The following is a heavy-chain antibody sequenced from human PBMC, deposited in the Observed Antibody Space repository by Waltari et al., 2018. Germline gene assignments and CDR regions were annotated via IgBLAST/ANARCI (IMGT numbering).Heavy chain of an antibody. V-gene: IGHV1-2*02. CDR3: ARKPLVIAIPFDY. J-gene: IGHJ4*02. CDR1: GYTFTGYY. CDR2: INPNSGGT. Sequence: QVQLVQSGAEVKKPGASVKVSCKASGYTFTGYYMHWVRQAPGQGLEWMGWINPNSGGTNYAQKVQGRVTMTRDTSISTAYMELSRLRSDDTAVYYCARKPLVIAIPFDYWGQGTLVTVSS. D-gene: IGHD2-21*01.